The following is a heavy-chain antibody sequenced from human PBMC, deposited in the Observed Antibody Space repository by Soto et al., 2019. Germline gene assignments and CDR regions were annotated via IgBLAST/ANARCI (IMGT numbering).Heavy chain of an antibody. CDR3: ARGLISYYYGMDV. CDR2: ISYDGSNK. Sequence: PGGSLRLSCAASGFTFSSYAMHWVRQAPGKGLEWVAVISYDGSNKYYADSVKGRFTISRDNSKNTLYLQMNSLRAGDTAVYYCARGLISYYYGMDVWGQGTTVTVSS. CDR1: GFTFSSYA. D-gene: IGHD3-16*01. V-gene: IGHV3-30-3*01. J-gene: IGHJ6*02.